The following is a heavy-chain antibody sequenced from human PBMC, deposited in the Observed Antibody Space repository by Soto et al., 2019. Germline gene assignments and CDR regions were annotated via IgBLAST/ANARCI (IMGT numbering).Heavy chain of an antibody. CDR3: VRLELGIGRDY. Sequence: EVQLVETGGGLIQPGGSLRLSCAVSGFTVSYNYMSWVRQAPGKGLERVSVIYSGGSKYYADSVKGRFTISRDNSENTVYLQMNGLRAEDTAVYYCVRLELGIGRDYWGLGTLVTVSS. CDR1: GFTVSYNY. CDR2: IYSGGSK. J-gene: IGHJ4*02. D-gene: IGHD1-26*01. V-gene: IGHV3-53*02.